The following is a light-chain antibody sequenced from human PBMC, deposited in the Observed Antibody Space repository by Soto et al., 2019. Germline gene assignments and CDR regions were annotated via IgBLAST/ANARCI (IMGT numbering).Light chain of an antibody. CDR1: QSISSSF. Sequence: DIVLTHSPGTLSLSPCQRATLSFSASQSISSSFLAWYQQKPGQAPRLLIYGASSRATGIPDRFSGSGSGTDFTLTISRLEPEDFAVYYCQQCGSSPETFGQGTKVDI. CDR3: QQCGSSPET. V-gene: IGKV3-20*01. CDR2: GAS. J-gene: IGKJ1*01.